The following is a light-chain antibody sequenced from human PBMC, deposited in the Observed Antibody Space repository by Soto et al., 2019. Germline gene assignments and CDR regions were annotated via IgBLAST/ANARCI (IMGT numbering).Light chain of an antibody. CDR3: ISYTSSSTSYV. CDR1: SSDVGGYNY. Sequence: LTQPASVSGSPGQSITISCTGTSSDVGGYNYVAWYQQHPGKVPRLMIYEVSNRPSGVSNRFSGSKSGSTASLTISGLQAEDEADYYCISYTSSSTSYVFGTGTKV. V-gene: IGLV2-14*01. CDR2: EVS. J-gene: IGLJ1*01.